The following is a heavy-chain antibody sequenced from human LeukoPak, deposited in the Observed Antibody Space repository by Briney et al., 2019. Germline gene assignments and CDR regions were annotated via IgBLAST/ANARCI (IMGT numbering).Heavy chain of an antibody. CDR2: IKSKTDGGTT. J-gene: IGHJ4*02. D-gene: IGHD3-22*01. CDR3: TTDQIVVVTPSFDH. CDR1: GFTFSNAW. V-gene: IGHV3-15*01. Sequence: GGSLRLSCAASGFTFSNAWMSWVRQAPGKGLEWVGRIKSKTDGGTTDYAAPVKGRFTISRDDSKNTLYLQMNSLKTEDTAVYYYTTDQIVVVTPSFDHWGQGTLVTVSS.